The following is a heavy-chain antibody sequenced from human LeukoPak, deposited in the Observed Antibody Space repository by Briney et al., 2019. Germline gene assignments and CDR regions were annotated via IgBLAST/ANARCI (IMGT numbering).Heavy chain of an antibody. CDR2: ISAYNGNT. Sequence: WASVKVSCKASGYTFTSYGISWVRQAPGQGLEWMGWISAYNGNTNYAQKLQGRVTMTTDTSTSTAYMELRSLRSDDTAVYYCARSPLGVVVPAAEFDYWGQGTLVTVSS. D-gene: IGHD2-2*01. CDR3: ARSPLGVVVPAAEFDY. V-gene: IGHV1-18*01. J-gene: IGHJ4*02. CDR1: GYTFTSYG.